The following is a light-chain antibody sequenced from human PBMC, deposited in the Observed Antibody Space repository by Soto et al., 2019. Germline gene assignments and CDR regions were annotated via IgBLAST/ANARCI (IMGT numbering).Light chain of an antibody. V-gene: IGKV3-11*01. CDR2: DAS. CDR3: QQHISWPLT. Sequence: EIVLTQSPATVSLSPGERATLSCRASQSVSSYLAWYQQKPGQAPRLLVYDASNRATGIPTRFSGSGSGTDFTLTISNLEPEDFAVYYCQQHISWPLTFGGGTKVDIK. J-gene: IGKJ4*01. CDR1: QSVSSY.